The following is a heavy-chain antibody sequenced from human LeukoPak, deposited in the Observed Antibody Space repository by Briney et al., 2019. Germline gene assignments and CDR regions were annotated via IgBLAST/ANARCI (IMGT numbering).Heavy chain of an antibody. CDR1: GFTFGSYG. J-gene: IGHJ4*02. CDR3: AKDYCGGDCSYFDY. Sequence: GRSLRLSCAASGFTFGSYGMHWVRQAPGKGLEWVAVISYDGSNKYYADSVKGRFTISRDNSKNTLYLQMNSLRAEDTAVYYCAKDYCGGDCSYFDYWGQGTLVTVSS. V-gene: IGHV3-30*18. D-gene: IGHD2-21*02. CDR2: ISYDGSNK.